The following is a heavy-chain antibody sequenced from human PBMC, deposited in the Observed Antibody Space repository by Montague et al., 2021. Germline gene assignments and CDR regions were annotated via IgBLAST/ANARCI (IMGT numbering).Heavy chain of an antibody. CDR2: IYYSGST. CDR1: GGSLGSYY. D-gene: IGHD3-10*02. Sequence: SETLSLTCTVSGGSLGSYYWSWIRQPPGKGPEYVRYIYYSGSTAYNPSLKRRVTISLDTSRNQFSLTLTSVTAADTAVYYCARGNGAMLFWGQGILVTVSS. V-gene: IGHV4-59*13. CDR3: ARGNGAMLF. J-gene: IGHJ4*02.